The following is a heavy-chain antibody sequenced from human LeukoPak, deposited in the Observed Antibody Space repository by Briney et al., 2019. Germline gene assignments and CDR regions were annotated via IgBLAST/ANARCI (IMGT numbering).Heavy chain of an antibody. D-gene: IGHD4-17*01. CDR1: GGSISSYY. CDR3: ARDPGGYGDYAAFDI. J-gene: IGHJ3*02. Sequence: SETLSLTCTVSGGSISSYYWSWIRQPPGKGLEWIGYIYYSGSTNYNPSLKSRVTISVDTSKNQFSLKLSSVTAADTAVYYCARDPGGYGDYAAFDIWGQGTMVTVSS. CDR2: IYYSGST. V-gene: IGHV4-59*01.